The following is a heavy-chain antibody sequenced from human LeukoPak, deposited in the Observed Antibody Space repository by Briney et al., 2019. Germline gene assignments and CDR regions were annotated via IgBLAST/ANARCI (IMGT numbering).Heavy chain of an antibody. J-gene: IGHJ4*02. D-gene: IGHD4-17*01. V-gene: IGHV1-2*02. CDR3: ARQDLRNFDY. CDR1: GYTFNGYY. Sequence: GASVKVSCKASGYTFNGYYMHWVRQAPGQGLEWMGWINPNSDDTKYAQKFQGRVTMIRDTSITTVYMEVSSLTSDDTAIYYCARQDLRNFDYWGQGTLVTVSS. CDR2: INPNSDDT.